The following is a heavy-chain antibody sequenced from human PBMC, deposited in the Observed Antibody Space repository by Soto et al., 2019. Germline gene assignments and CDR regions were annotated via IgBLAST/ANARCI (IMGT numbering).Heavy chain of an antibody. Sequence: QVQLVQSGAEVKKPGASVKVSCKASGYTFTSYGISWVRQAPGQGLEWMGWISAYNGNTNYAQKLQGRVTMTTDTSTRTSYMELGSLRSDDTAVYYCARVAGYSYGFEDYFDYWGQGTLVTVSS. J-gene: IGHJ4*02. CDR2: ISAYNGNT. D-gene: IGHD5-18*01. CDR1: GYTFTSYG. CDR3: ARVAGYSYGFEDYFDY. V-gene: IGHV1-18*01.